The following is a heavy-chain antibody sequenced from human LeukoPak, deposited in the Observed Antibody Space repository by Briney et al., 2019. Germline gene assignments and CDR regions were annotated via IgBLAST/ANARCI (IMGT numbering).Heavy chain of an antibody. V-gene: IGHV3-23*01. Sequence: GGSLRLSCAASGFTFSSYAMSWVRQAPGKGLEWVSAISGSGGSTYYADSVKGRFTISRDNSKSTLYLQMNSLRAEDTAVYYCASDSSGYYSNFGYFDYWGQGTLVTVSS. CDR1: GFTFSSYA. CDR3: ASDSSGYYSNFGYFDY. CDR2: ISGSGGST. J-gene: IGHJ4*02. D-gene: IGHD3-22*01.